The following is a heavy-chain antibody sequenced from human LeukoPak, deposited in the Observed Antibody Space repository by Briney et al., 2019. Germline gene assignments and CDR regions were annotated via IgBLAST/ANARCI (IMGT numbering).Heavy chain of an antibody. J-gene: IGHJ6*04. CDR1: GFTFSIYS. D-gene: IGHD3-10*02. CDR3: AELGITMIGGV. CDR2: ISSSSSYI. Sequence: GGSLRLSCAASGFTFSIYSMNWVRQAPGKGLEWVSSISSSSSYIYYADSVKGRFTISRDNAKNSLYLQMNSLRAEDTAVYYCAELGITMIGGVWGKGTTVTISS. V-gene: IGHV3-21*06.